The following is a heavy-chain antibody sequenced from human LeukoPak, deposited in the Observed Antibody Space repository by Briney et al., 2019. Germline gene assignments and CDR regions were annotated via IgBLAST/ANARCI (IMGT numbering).Heavy chain of an antibody. CDR1: GYTFMSYG. J-gene: IGHJ4*02. D-gene: IGHD1-1*01. V-gene: IGHV1-18*01. CDR2: SSVYNGNT. Sequence: ASVKVSCKASGYTFMSYGLHWLRQAPGQGLEWMGWSSVYNGNTEYAQKFQGRVTMTTDTTTSTAYMELRTPISDDTAVYYCAKGRRVDADDHFDYWGQGTLVTVSS. CDR3: AKGRRVDADDHFDY.